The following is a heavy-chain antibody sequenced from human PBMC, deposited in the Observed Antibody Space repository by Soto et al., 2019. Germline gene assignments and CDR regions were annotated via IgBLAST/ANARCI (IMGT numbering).Heavy chain of an antibody. D-gene: IGHD2-8*01. CDR3: AKGGCLDV. J-gene: IGHJ6*02. V-gene: IGHV3-23*01. CDR1: GFSFSTYE. CDR2: INPISRTT. Sequence: EVQLLESGGGLVQPGGSLRLACDASGFSFSTYEMTWARQALGKGLEWVAFINPISRTTHYADSVKVRFTITSDNSMDTLDHQVTSMGVEDTAVNDCAKGGCLDVCGQRNTVTVSS.